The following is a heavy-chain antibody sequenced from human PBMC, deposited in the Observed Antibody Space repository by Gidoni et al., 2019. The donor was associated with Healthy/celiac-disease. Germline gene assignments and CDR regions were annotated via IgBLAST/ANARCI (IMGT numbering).Heavy chain of an antibody. J-gene: IGHJ3*02. CDR2: IKSKTDGGTT. D-gene: IGHD4-17*01. CDR1: GFTFSNAW. CDR3: TTDTTVTTIDAFDI. V-gene: IGHV3-15*01. Sequence: EVQLVESGGGLVKPGGSLRLSCAASGFTFSNAWMGWVRQAPGKGLEWVGRIKSKTDGGTTDYAAPVKGRFTISRDDSKNTLYLQMNSLKTEDTAVYYCTTDTTVTTIDAFDIWGQGTMVTVSS.